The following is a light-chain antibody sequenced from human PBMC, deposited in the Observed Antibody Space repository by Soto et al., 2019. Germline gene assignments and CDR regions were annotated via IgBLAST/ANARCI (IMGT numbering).Light chain of an antibody. J-gene: IGLJ1*01. Sequence: QSAVTQPACESCTPGQSITISSTGTSSDVGGYNYVSWYQQHPGKAPKLMIYDVSNRPSGVSNRFSGSKSGNTASLTISGLQAEDEADYYCSSYTSSSTLDYVFGTGTKVTVL. CDR1: SSDVGGYNY. CDR3: SSYTSSSTLDYV. V-gene: IGLV2-14*01. CDR2: DVS.